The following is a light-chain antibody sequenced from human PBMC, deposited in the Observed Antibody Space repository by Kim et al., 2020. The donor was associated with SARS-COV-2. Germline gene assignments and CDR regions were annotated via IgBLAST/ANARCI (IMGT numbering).Light chain of an antibody. V-gene: IGKV1-39*01. J-gene: IGKJ4*01. CDR1: QTISTY. Sequence: DIQMTQSPSSLSASVGDRVTITCRASQTISTYLNWYQQKPGKAPKLLIYAASSLQSEVPSRFSGSGSGTDFTLTISSLQPEDFATYYCQQSYSTPLTFGGGTKLEIK. CDR2: AAS. CDR3: QQSYSTPLT.